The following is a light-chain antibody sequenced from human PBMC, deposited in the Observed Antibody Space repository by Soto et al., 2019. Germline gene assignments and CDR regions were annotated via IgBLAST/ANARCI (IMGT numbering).Light chain of an antibody. Sequence: QSALTQPASVSGTPGQSITVSCIGTSSDIGRYNYVSWYQQHPGRATKLIIRDVSSRPSGVPTRFSGSKSGNSASLTISGLHVEDEAYYFCSSYASSNAQLFGGGTKLTVL. CDR3: SSYASSNAQL. CDR1: SSDIGRYNY. J-gene: IGLJ2*01. V-gene: IGLV2-14*03. CDR2: DVS.